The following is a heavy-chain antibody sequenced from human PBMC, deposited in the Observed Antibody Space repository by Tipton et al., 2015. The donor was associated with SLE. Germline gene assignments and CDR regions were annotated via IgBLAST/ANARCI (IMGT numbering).Heavy chain of an antibody. CDR2: IYYSGST. D-gene: IGHD3-3*01. Sequence: TLSLTCTVSGGSVSSGSYYWSWIRQPPGKGLEWIGYIYYSGSTNYNPSLKSRVTISVDTSKNLFSLKLSSVTAADTAVYYCARVGPFGVVGFDYWGQGTLVTVSS. CDR3: ARVGPFGVVGFDY. CDR1: GGSVSSGSYY. V-gene: IGHV4-61*01. J-gene: IGHJ4*02.